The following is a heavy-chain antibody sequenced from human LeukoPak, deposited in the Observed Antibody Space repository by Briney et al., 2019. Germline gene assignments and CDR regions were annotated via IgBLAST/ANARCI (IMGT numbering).Heavy chain of an antibody. CDR2: IWFDGSDK. Sequence: GGSLRLSCAASGFTFSSYHMHWVRQAPGKGLEWVAIIWFDGSDKYYADSVKGRVTISRDNSKNTLYLQMNSLRAEDTAVYYCARHASGHYFDSWGQGTLVTVST. CDR1: GFTFSSYH. V-gene: IGHV3-33*08. D-gene: IGHD2-15*01. CDR3: ARHASGHYFDS. J-gene: IGHJ4*02.